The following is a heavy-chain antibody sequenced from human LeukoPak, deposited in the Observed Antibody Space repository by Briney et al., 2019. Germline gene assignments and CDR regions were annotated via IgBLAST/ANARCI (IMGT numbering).Heavy chain of an antibody. CDR1: GGSFSGYH. J-gene: IGHJ4*02. CDR3: AGHHPRNTVDF. V-gene: IGHV4-59*08. D-gene: IGHD2/OR15-2a*01. CDR2: ISDIGSI. Sequence: TSETLSLTCAVYGGSFSGYHWSWFRQPPGKGLEWIAYISDIGSINYNPSLKSRVTISLDTSKNQFSLKLSSVTAADTAVYYCAGHHPRNTVDFWGQGTLVTVSS.